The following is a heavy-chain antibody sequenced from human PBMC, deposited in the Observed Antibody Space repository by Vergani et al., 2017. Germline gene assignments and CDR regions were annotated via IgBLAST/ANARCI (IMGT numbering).Heavy chain of an antibody. D-gene: IGHD3-16*02. CDR3: ASIARAPTRRNPPPDY. V-gene: IGHV4-34*01. CDR2: VNLGGST. J-gene: IGHJ4*02. CDR1: GGSFSDYY. Sequence: QVQLQEWGAGLLKTSETLSLTCGVSGGSFSDYYWSGIRQAPGMGLEWIGEVNLGGSTNYNPSLKSRVSISVDTSKNQFSLQLTSVTAADSALYFCASIARAPTRRNPPPDYWGQGILVTVSS.